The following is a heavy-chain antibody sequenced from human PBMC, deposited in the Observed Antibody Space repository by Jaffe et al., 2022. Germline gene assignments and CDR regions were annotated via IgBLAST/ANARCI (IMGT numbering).Heavy chain of an antibody. CDR2: IYSGGST. J-gene: IGHJ4*02. V-gene: IGHV3-53*02. CDR3: AREEVNDYGDSWAVGYFDY. D-gene: IGHD4-17*01. CDR1: GFTVSSNY. Sequence: EVQLVETGGGLIQPGGSLRLSCAASGFTVSSNYMSWVRQAPGKGLEWVSVIYSGGSTYYADSVKGRFTISRDNSKNTLYLQMNSLRAEDTAVYYCAREEVNDYGDSWAVGYFDYWGQGTLVTVSS.